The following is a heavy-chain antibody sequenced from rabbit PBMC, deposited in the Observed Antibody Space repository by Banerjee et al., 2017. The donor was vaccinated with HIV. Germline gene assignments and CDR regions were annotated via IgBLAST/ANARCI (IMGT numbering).Heavy chain of an antibody. D-gene: IGHD8-1*01. V-gene: IGHV1S40*01. J-gene: IGHJ4*01. CDR2: ISYGGRT. CDR3: AREGAGSSYYFDL. CDR1: GFSFSSAYD. Sequence: QSLEESGGDLVKPGASLTLTCTASGFSFSSAYDMCWVRQAPGKGLEYIGYISYGGRTYYATWVNGRFTISRDNAQNTVDLQMNSLTAADTATYFCAREGAGSSYYFDLWGPGTLVTVS.